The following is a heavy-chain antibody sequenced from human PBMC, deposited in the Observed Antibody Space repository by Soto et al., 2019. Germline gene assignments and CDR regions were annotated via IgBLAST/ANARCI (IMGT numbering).Heavy chain of an antibody. V-gene: IGHV5-51*01. Sequence: PGESLKISCKGSGYSFTIYWIGWVRQMPGKGLEWMGIIYPGDSDTRYSPSFQGQVTISADRSISTAYLQWSSLKASDTAMYYCARHALGRRXGSSWYVSDYYYYGMDVWGQGTTVTVSS. CDR3: ARHALGRRXGSSWYVSDYYYYGMDV. CDR2: IYPGDSDT. D-gene: IGHD6-13*01. J-gene: IGHJ6*02. CDR1: GYSFTIYW.